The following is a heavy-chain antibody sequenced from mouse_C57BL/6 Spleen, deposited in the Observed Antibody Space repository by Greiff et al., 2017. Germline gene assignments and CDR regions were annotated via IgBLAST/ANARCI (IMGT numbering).Heavy chain of an antibody. Sequence: EVKLVESEGGLVQPGSSMKLSCTASGFTFSDYYMAWVRQVPEKGLEWVANINYDGSSTYYLDSLKSRFIISRDNAKNILYLQMSSLKSEDTATYYCAREAIYYGYDYWGQGTTLTVSS. CDR1: GFTFSDYY. D-gene: IGHD2-2*01. V-gene: IGHV5-16*01. J-gene: IGHJ2*01. CDR2: INYDGSST. CDR3: AREAIYYGYDY.